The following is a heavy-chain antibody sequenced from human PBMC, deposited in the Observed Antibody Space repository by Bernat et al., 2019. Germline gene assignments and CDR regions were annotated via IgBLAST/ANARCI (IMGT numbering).Heavy chain of an antibody. Sequence: QVQLVESGGGVVQPGRSLRLSCAASGFTFSSYGMHWVRQAPGNGLEWVAVIWYDGSNKYYADSVKGRFTISRDNSKNTLYLQMNSLRAEDTAVYYCARGEYYDSSGYSADYWGQGTLVTVSS. J-gene: IGHJ4*02. CDR3: ARGEYYDSSGYSADY. V-gene: IGHV3-33*01. D-gene: IGHD3-22*01. CDR1: GFTFSSYG. CDR2: IWYDGSNK.